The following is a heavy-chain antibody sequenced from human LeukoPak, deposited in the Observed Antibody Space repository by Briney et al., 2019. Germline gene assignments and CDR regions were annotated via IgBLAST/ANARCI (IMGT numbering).Heavy chain of an antibody. Sequence: ASVKVSCKASGYTFTSYYMHWVRQAPGQGLEWMGWINPNSGCTNYAQKFQGRVTMTRDTSTSTAYMEPSRLRSEDTAVYYWATDYGDYPGYWGQGTLVTVSS. D-gene: IGHD4-17*01. V-gene: IGHV1-2*02. CDR2: INPNSGCT. CDR3: ATDYGDYPGY. J-gene: IGHJ4*02. CDR1: GYTFTSYY.